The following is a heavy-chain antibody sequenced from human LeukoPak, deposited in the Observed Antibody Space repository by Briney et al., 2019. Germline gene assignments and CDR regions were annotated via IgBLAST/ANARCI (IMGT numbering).Heavy chain of an antibody. CDR1: GFTFSSYG. J-gene: IGHJ4*02. CDR3: ATTPNDYDSSGYYLDY. Sequence: PGGSLRLSCAASGFTFSSYGMHWVRQAPGKGLEWVAVIWYDGSNKYYADSMKGRFTISRDNSKNTLYLQMNSLRAEDTAVYYCATTPNDYDSSGYYLDYWGQGTLVTVSS. D-gene: IGHD3-22*01. CDR2: IWYDGSNK. V-gene: IGHV3-33*01.